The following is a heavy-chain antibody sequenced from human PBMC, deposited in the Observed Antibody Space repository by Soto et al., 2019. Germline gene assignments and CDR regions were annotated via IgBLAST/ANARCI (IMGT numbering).Heavy chain of an antibody. CDR1: GFTFSSYA. CDR2: ISGSGGST. CDR3: AKDPLDSSSLSPFDY. Sequence: GGSLRLSCAASGFTFSSYAMSWVRQAPGKGLEWVSAISGSGGSTYYADSVKGRFTISRDNSKNTLYLQMNSLRAEDTAVYYCAKDPLDSSSLSPFDYWGQGTLVTVSS. J-gene: IGHJ4*02. V-gene: IGHV3-23*01. D-gene: IGHD6-13*01.